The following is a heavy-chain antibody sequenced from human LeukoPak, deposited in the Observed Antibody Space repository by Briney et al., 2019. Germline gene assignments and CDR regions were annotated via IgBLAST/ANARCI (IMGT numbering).Heavy chain of an antibody. J-gene: IGHJ4*02. Sequence: SETLSLTCAVYGGSFSGYYWSWIRQPPGKGLEWIGEINHSGSTNYNPSLKSRVTISVDTSKNQFSLKLSSVTAADTAVYYCARALLAAFPSSGWYLRSHPTDYWGQGTLVTVSS. CDR1: GGSFSGYY. V-gene: IGHV4-34*01. CDR2: INHSGST. D-gene: IGHD6-19*01. CDR3: ARALLAAFPSSGWYLRSHPTDY.